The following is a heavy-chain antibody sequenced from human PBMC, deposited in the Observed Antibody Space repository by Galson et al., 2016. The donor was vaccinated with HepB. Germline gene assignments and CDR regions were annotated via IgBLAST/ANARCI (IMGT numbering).Heavy chain of an antibody. CDR2: ISSRSSYI. J-gene: IGHJ4*02. CDR3: ARVVVVVVAATMRQCYFDY. D-gene: IGHD2-15*01. CDR1: GFTFSNYS. V-gene: IGHV3-21*01. Sequence: SLRLSCAASGFTFSNYSMNWVRQAPGKGLEWVSSISSRSSYIYYADSVKGRFTISRDNARNSLYLQMNSLRAEDTAVYYCARVVVVVVAATMRQCYFDYWGQGTLVTVSS.